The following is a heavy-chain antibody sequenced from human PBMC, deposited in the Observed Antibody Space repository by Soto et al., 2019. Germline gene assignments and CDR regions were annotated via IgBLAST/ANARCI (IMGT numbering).Heavy chain of an antibody. J-gene: IGHJ4*02. D-gene: IGHD6-19*01. CDR2: INSDGSST. CDR1: GFTFSSYW. V-gene: IGHV3-74*01. Sequence: PEGSLRVSCAASGFTFSSYWMHWVRQAPGKGLVWVSRINSDGSSTSYADSVKGRFTISRDNAKNTLYLQMNSLRAEDTAVYYCAGVTLESQWLIRGRLYYSDCRRPGTMDRVSS. CDR3: AGVTLESQWLIRGRLYYSDC.